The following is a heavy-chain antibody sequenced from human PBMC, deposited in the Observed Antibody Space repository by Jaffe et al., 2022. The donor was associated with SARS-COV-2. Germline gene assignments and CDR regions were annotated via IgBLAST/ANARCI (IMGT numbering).Heavy chain of an antibody. V-gene: IGHV2-5*02. Sequence: QITLKESGPTLVKPTQTLTLTCTFSGFSLSSRGVALGWFRQPPGKALECLALIYWDDDKRYTPSLENRLTITKDTSKNQVVLTMINMDPVDTATFYCAHGACSGPSCYFGYWGLGSLVTVSS. CDR1: GFSLSSRGVA. CDR3: AHGACSGPSCYFGY. J-gene: IGHJ4*02. D-gene: IGHD2-15*01. CDR2: IYWDDDK.